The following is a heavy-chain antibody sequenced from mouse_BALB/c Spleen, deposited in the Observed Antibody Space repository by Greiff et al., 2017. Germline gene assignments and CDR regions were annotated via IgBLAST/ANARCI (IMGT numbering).Heavy chain of an antibody. V-gene: IGHV2-2*02. CDR2: IWSGGST. CDR3: ASYDYDVRAMDY. Sequence: VQGVESGPGLVQPSQSLSITCTVSGFSLTSYGVHWVRQSPGKGLEWLGVIWSGGSTDYNAAFISRLSISKDNSKSQVFFKMNSLQANDTAIYYCASYDYDVRAMDYWGQGTSVTVSS. J-gene: IGHJ4*01. D-gene: IGHD2-4*01. CDR1: GFSLTSYG.